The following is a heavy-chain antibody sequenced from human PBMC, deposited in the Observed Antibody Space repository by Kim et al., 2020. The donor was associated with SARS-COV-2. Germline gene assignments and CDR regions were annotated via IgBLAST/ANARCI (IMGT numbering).Heavy chain of an antibody. CDR1: GFTFSSYA. CDR3: AKLGLWFGELLTGTFDY. V-gene: IGHV3-23*01. J-gene: IGHJ4*02. CDR2: ISGSGGST. Sequence: GGSLRLSCAASGFTFSSYAMSWVRQAPGKGLEWVSAISGSGGSTYYADSVKGRFTISRDNSKNTLYLQMNSLRAEDTAVYYCAKLGLWFGELLTGTFDYWGQGTLVTVSS. D-gene: IGHD3-10*01.